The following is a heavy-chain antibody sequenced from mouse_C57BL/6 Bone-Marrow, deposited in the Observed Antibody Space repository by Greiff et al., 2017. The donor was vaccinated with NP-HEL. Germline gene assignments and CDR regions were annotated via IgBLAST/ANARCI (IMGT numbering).Heavy chain of an antibody. Sequence: EVQLVESGGGLVQPGGSLKLSCAASGFTFSDYYMYWVRQTPEKRLEWVAYISTGGGSTYYPDTVKGRFTISRDNAKNTLYLQMSRLKSEDTAMYYCASHDGYYPLYAMDYWGQGTSVTVSS. V-gene: IGHV5-12*01. CDR1: GFTFSDYY. CDR2: ISTGGGST. J-gene: IGHJ4*01. CDR3: ASHDGYYPLYAMDY. D-gene: IGHD2-3*01.